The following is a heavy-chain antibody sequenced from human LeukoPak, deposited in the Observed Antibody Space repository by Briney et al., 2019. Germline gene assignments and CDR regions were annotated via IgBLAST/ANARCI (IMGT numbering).Heavy chain of an antibody. Sequence: TSETLSLTCTVSGGSISSSSYYWGLIRQPPGKGLEWIGSIYYSGSTYYNPSLKSRVTISVDTSKNQFSLKLSSVTAADTAVYYCASTLRFLELDAFDIWGQGTMVTVSS. CDR3: ASTLRFLELDAFDI. J-gene: IGHJ3*02. CDR2: IYYSGST. V-gene: IGHV4-39*01. CDR1: GGSISSSSYY. D-gene: IGHD3-3*01.